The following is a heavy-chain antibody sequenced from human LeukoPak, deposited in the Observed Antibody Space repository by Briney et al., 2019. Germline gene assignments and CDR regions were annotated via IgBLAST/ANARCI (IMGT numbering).Heavy chain of an antibody. CDR1: GYTFTSYD. V-gene: IGHV1-8*01. CDR2: MNPNSGNT. CDR3: AIMYKRGGGAFLWFRAAGVFDY. D-gene: IGHD3-10*01. Sequence: ASVKVSCKASGYTFTSYDINWVRQATGQGLEWMGWMNPNSGNTGYAQKFQGRVTMTRNTSISTAYMELSSLRSEDTAVYYCAIMYKRGGGAFLWFRAAGVFDYWGQGTLVTVSS. J-gene: IGHJ4*02.